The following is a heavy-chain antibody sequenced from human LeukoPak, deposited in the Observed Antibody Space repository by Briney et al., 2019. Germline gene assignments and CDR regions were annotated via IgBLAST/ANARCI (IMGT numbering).Heavy chain of an antibody. V-gene: IGHV3-21*01. D-gene: IGHD3-22*01. J-gene: IGHJ4*02. CDR3: ASIRADYHDSTGYPQTVDY. CDR2: ISSSSTYT. CDR1: GFTFSSYS. Sequence: PGGSLRLSCAASGFTFSSYSMNWVRQAPGKGLEWVSSISSSSTYTYYADSVKGRFTISRDNAKNSLYLQMNSLRAEDTAVYYCASIRADYHDSTGYPQTVDYWGQGTLVTVSS.